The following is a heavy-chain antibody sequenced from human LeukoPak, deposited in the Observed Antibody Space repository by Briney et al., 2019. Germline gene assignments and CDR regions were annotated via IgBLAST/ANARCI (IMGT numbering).Heavy chain of an antibody. V-gene: IGHV3-11*04. D-gene: IGHD2-2*01. J-gene: IGHJ6*03. Sequence: PGGSLRLSCAASGFTFSDYYMSWIRQAPGKGLEWVSYISSSGSTIYYADSVKGRFTIPRDNAKNSLYLQMSSLRAEDTAVYYCARETTLGYCSSTSCYRHYYYMDVWGKGTTVTVSS. CDR1: GFTFSDYY. CDR2: ISSSGSTI. CDR3: ARETTLGYCSSTSCYRHYYYMDV.